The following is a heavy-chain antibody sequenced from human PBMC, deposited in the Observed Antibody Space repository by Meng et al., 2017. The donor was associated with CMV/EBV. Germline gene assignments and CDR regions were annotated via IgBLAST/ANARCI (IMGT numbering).Heavy chain of an antibody. V-gene: IGHV3-66*02. CDR2: IYSGGST. CDR3: ARAASSSMTLDP. D-gene: IGHD2/OR15-2a*01. J-gene: IGHJ5*02. CDR1: GFTVSSNS. Sequence: LSCAASGFTVSSNSMSWVRQAPGKGLEWVSVIYSGGSTYYADSVKGRFTISRDNSKNTLYLQMNSLRAEDTAVYYCARAASSSMTLDPWSQGTLVTVSS.